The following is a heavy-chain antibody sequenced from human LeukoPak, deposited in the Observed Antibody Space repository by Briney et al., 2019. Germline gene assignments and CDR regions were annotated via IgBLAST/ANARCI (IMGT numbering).Heavy chain of an antibody. CDR3: ARLKAVTGTSDYFDY. CDR1: GGSVSGYH. Sequence: SETLSLTCTVSGGSVSGYHWSWIRQTPGRGLEWIAYIHYTGTTNYDPSLKSRLTISLDTSKKQFSLILSSVTAAGTAVYYCARLKAVTGTSDYFDYWGQGILVTVSS. CDR2: IHYTGTT. D-gene: IGHD6-19*01. J-gene: IGHJ4*02. V-gene: IGHV4-59*02.